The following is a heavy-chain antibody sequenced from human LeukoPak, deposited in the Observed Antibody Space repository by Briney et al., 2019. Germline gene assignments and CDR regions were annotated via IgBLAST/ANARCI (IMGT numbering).Heavy chain of an antibody. J-gene: IGHJ4*02. D-gene: IGHD1-20*01. CDR1: GFTFSSYE. CDR3: ARDGIFGITGTTDY. CDR2: ISSSGSTI. Sequence: GGSLRLSCAASGFTFSSYEMNWVRQAPGKGLEGVSYISSSGSTIYYADSVKGRFTISRDNAKNSLYLQMNSLRAEDTAVYYCARDGIFGITGTTDYWGQGTLVTVSS. V-gene: IGHV3-48*03.